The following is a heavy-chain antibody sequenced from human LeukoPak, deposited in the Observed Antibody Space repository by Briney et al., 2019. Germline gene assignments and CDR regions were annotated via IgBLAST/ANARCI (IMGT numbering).Heavy chain of an antibody. J-gene: IGHJ4*02. D-gene: IGHD3-3*01. Sequence: GGSLRLSCAASGFTVSSNYMSWVRQAPGKGLEWVSVIYSGGSTYYADSVKGRFTISRDNSKNTLYLQMNSLRAEDTAVYYCAREAYDFWSGYCRAFDYWGQGTLVTVSS. CDR2: IYSGGST. V-gene: IGHV3-53*01. CDR3: AREAYDFWSGYCRAFDY. CDR1: GFTVSSNY.